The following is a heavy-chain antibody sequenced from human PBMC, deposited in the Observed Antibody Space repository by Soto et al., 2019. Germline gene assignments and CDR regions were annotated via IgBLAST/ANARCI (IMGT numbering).Heavy chain of an antibody. Sequence: GGSLRLSCAASGFRFRDYYVSWIRQAPGKGLEWISYIDSSSGYTNYADSVKGRFTISRDNAKNSLYLQVSSLRAEDTAIYYCARDLRRNSGSYFDYWGQGTPVTVSS. J-gene: IGHJ4*02. V-gene: IGHV3-11*05. CDR3: ARDLRRNSGSYFDY. CDR2: IDSSSGYT. CDR1: GFRFRDYY. D-gene: IGHD1-26*01.